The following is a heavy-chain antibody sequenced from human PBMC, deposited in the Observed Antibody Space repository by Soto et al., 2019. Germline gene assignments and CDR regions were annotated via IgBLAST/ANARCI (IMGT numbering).Heavy chain of an antibody. CDR2: LSGSGDST. Sequence: GGSLRLSCAASGFTFSSYAMTWVRQAPGKGLEWVSTLSGSGDSTYYADSVKGRFTVSRDNSKNTLYLQMNGLRAEDTAVYYSTKLPGIDMGDGMDVWGQGTTVTVSS. V-gene: IGHV3-23*01. CDR3: TKLPGIDMGDGMDV. J-gene: IGHJ6*02. D-gene: IGHD1-26*01. CDR1: GFTFSSYA.